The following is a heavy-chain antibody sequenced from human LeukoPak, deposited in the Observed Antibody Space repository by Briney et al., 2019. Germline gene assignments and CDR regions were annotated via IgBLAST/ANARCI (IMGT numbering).Heavy chain of an antibody. CDR1: GYTFTSYA. V-gene: IGHV7-4-1*02. D-gene: IGHD2-21*02. J-gene: IGHJ4*02. CDR2: INTNTGNP. CDR3: ARGGDDSPWVFGY. Sequence: GASVKVSFKASGYTFTSYAMNWVRQAPGQGLEWVGWINTNTGNPTYAQGFTGRFVFSLDTSVSTAYLQISSLKAEDTAVYYCARGGDDSPWVFGYWGQGTLVTVSS.